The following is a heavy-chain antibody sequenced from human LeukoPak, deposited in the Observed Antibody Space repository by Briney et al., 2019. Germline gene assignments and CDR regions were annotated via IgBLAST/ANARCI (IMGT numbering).Heavy chain of an antibody. CDR2: ISSSSSTI. J-gene: IGHJ4*02. V-gene: IGHV3-48*01. D-gene: IGHD5-12*01. CDR3: ARDPNDSGYDSLRYYFDY. Sequence: PGGSLRLSCAASGFTFTSYSMNWVRQAPGKGLEWISYISSSSSTIYYADSVKGRFTISRDNSKNTLYLQMNSLRAEDTAVYYCARDPNDSGYDSLRYYFDYWGQGTLVTVSS. CDR1: GFTFTSYS.